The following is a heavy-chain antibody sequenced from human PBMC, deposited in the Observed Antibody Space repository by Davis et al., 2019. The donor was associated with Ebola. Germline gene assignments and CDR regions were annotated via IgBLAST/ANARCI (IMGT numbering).Heavy chain of an antibody. Sequence: PGGSLRLSCAASGFTFSSYWMHWVRQAPGKGLVWVSRINSDGSSTSYADSVKGRFTISRDNAKNTLYLQMNSLRAEDTAVYYCARGGHKYQLLFVYFQHWGQGTLVTVSS. CDR3: ARGGHKYQLLFVYFQH. V-gene: IGHV3-74*01. CDR2: INSDGSST. J-gene: IGHJ1*01. D-gene: IGHD2-2*01. CDR1: GFTFSSYW.